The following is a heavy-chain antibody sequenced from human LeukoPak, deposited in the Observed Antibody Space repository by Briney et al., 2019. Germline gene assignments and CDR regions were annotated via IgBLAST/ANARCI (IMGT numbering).Heavy chain of an antibody. D-gene: IGHD2/OR15-2a*01. CDR3: ARGFVVLLSTTTSAFDI. CDR1: GFTFSSYG. J-gene: IGHJ3*02. Sequence: GGSLRLSCAASGFTFSSYGMSWVRQAPGKGLEWVSSITYSGSYIYYADSVKGRFTISRDNAKNSLYLQMNSLRVEDTAVYYCARGFVVLLSTTTSAFDIWGQGTMVTVSS. CDR2: ITYSGSYI. V-gene: IGHV3-21*01.